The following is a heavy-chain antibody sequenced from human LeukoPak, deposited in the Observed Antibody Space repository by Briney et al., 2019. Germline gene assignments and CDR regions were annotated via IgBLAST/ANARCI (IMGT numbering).Heavy chain of an antibody. D-gene: IGHD3-22*01. V-gene: IGHV3-72*01. Sequence: GGSLRLSCAASGFTFSDHYMDWVRQAPGKGLEWVGRTRNKANSYTTEYAASVEGRFTISRDDSKKSVYLQMNSLRTEDTAVYYCARASGVHDRSGYYYYFDYWGQGTLVTVSS. CDR1: GFTFSDHY. CDR3: ARASGVHDRSGYYYYFDY. J-gene: IGHJ4*02. CDR2: TRNKANSYTT.